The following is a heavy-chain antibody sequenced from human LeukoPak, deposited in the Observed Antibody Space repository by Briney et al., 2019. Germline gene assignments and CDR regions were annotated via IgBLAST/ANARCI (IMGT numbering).Heavy chain of an antibody. V-gene: IGHV4-59*01. CDR1: GGSISSYY. CDR2: IYYSGST. D-gene: IGHD2-15*01. CDR3: ARYLGYCSCGSCHTDLGFYYFDY. J-gene: IGHJ4*02. Sequence: PSETLSLTCTVSGGSISSYYWSWIRQPPGKGLEWIGYIYYSGSTNYNPSLKSRVTISVDTSKNQFSLKLSSVTAADTAVYYCARYLGYCSCGSCHTDLGFYYFDYWGQGTLVTVSS.